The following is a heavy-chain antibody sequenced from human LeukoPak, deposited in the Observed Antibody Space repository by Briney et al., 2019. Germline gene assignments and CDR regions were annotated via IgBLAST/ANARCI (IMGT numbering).Heavy chain of an antibody. CDR3: ARVSRSSWYFDY. CDR2: ISYDGSNK. CDR1: GFTFGKNW. V-gene: IGHV3-30-3*01. Sequence: GGSLRLSCVASGFTFGKNWMSWVRQAPGKGLEWVAVISYDGSNKYYADSVKGRFTISRDNSKNTLYLQMNSLRAEDTAVYYCARVSRSSWYFDYWGQGTLVTVSS. D-gene: IGHD6-13*01. J-gene: IGHJ4*02.